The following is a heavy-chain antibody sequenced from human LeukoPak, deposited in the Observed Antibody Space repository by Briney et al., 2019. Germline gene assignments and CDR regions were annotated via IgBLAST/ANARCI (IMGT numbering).Heavy chain of an antibody. CDR2: VSYDGSYK. CDR3: AREGYSSSWYSVYYYMDV. D-gene: IGHD6-13*01. CDR1: GFTFRNYA. Sequence: GRSLRLSCAASGFTFRNYAIHWVRQAPGKGLEWVAVVSYDGSYKDYADSVKGRFTISRDNSRNTLYLQMNSLRAEDTAVYYCAREGYSSSWYSVYYYMDVWGKGTTVTVSS. J-gene: IGHJ6*03. V-gene: IGHV3-30*04.